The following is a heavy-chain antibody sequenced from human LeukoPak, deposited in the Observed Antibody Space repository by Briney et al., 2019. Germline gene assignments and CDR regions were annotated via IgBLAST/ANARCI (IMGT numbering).Heavy chain of an antibody. V-gene: IGHV1-18*01. CDR2: ISAYNGNT. Sequence: GASVKVSCKASGYTFTSYGISWVRQAPGQGLEWMGWISAYNGNTNYAQKLQGRVTMTTDTSTSTAYMELRSLRSDDTAVYYCARDIAYYDFWSGYIIDYWGQGTLVTVSS. J-gene: IGHJ4*02. D-gene: IGHD3-3*01. CDR3: ARDIAYYDFWSGYIIDY. CDR1: GYTFTSYG.